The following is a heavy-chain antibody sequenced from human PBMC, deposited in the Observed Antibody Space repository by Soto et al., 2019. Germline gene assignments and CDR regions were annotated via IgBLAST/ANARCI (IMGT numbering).Heavy chain of an antibody. D-gene: IGHD3-3*01. CDR3: ARDGGDFWSGYYLDD. Sequence: PSETLSLTCTVSGGSISSYYWSWIRQPPGKGLEWIGYIYYSGSTNYNPSLKSRVTISVDTSKNQFSLKLSSVTAADTAAYYCARDGGDFWSGYYLDDWGQGTRVTVSS. V-gene: IGHV4-59*01. J-gene: IGHJ4*02. CDR1: GGSISSYY. CDR2: IYYSGST.